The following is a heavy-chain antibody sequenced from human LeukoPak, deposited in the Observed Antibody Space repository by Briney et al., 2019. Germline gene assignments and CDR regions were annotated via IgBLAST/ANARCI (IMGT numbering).Heavy chain of an antibody. V-gene: IGHV1-69*05. CDR2: IIPIFGTA. CDR3: ARTHHRTYCGGDCYKYNWFDP. Sequence: ASVKVSCKASGDTFSSYAISWVRQAPGQGLEWMGGIIPIFGTANYAQKFQGRVTITTDESTNTAYMELSGLRSEDTAVYYCARTHHRTYCGGDCYKYNWFDPWGQGTLVTVSS. CDR1: GDTFSSYA. J-gene: IGHJ5*02. D-gene: IGHD2-21*02.